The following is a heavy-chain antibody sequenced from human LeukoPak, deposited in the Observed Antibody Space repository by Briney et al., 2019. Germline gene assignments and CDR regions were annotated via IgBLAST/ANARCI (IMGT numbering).Heavy chain of an antibody. CDR3: ARDDDGVFDAFDV. CDR1: GGSISSHY. J-gene: IGHJ3*01. CDR2: IYNSGST. V-gene: IGHV4-59*08. Sequence: SETLSLTCTVSGGSISSHYWSWIRQPPGKGLEWIGYIYNSGSTNYNPSLKSRVTISLDTSKNQFSLHLTSVTAADTAVYFCARDDDGVFDAFDVWGQGAVVTVSS. D-gene: IGHD3-16*01.